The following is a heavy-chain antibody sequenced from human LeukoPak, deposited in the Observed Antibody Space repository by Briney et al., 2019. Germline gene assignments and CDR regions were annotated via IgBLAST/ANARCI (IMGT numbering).Heavy chain of an antibody. Sequence: GGSLRLSCTAPGFTFGDYAMSWFRQAPGKGLEWVGFIRSKAYGGTTEYAASVKGRFTISRDDSKSIAYLQMNSLKTEDTAVYYCTRDTASGWYGAKDYYDSSGYLYWGQGTLVTVSS. CDR2: IRSKAYGGTT. CDR3: TRDTASGWYGAKDYYDSSGYLY. J-gene: IGHJ4*02. D-gene: IGHD3-22*01. CDR1: GFTFGDYA. V-gene: IGHV3-49*03.